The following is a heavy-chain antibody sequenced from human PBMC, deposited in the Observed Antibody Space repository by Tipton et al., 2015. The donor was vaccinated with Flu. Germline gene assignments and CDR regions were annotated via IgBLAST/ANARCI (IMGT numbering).Heavy chain of an antibody. CDR3: ARDRYSSGWYDY. J-gene: IGHJ4*02. CDR1: GGSISSYY. Sequence: TLSLTCTVSGGSISSYYWSWIRQPAGKGLEWIGRIYTSGSTYYNPSLKSRVTISVDTSKNQFSLKLSPVTAADTAVYYCARDRYSSGWYDYWGQGTLVTVSS. D-gene: IGHD6-19*01. CDR2: IYTSGST. V-gene: IGHV4-4*07.